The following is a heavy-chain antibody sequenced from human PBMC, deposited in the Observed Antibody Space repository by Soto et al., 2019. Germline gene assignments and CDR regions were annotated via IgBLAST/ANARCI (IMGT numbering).Heavy chain of an antibody. CDR1: SGSFSGYY. CDR3: ARGSGWYTY. CDR2: INHSGST. J-gene: IGHJ4*02. V-gene: IGHV4-34*01. Sequence: QVQLQQWGAGLLKPSETLSLTCAVYSGSFSGYYWSWIRQPPGKGLEWIGEINHSGSTNYNPSLKSRVTISVDTSKNQFSLKLSSVTAADTAVYYCARGSGWYTYWGQGTLVTVSS. D-gene: IGHD6-19*01.